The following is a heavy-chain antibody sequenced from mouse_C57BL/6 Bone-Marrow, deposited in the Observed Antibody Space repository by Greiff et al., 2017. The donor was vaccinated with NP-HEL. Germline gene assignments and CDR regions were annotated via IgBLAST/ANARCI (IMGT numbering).Heavy chain of an antibody. D-gene: IGHD1-1*01. J-gene: IGHJ4*01. CDR3: ARPSTVVPHYYAMDY. V-gene: IGHV1-81*01. CDR2: IYPRSGNT. Sequence: VQGVESGAELARPGASVKLSCKASGYTFTSYGISWVKQRTGQGLEWIGEIYPRSGNTYYNEKFKGKATLTADKSSSTAYMELRSLTSEDSAVYFCARPSTVVPHYYAMDYWGQGTSVTVSS. CDR1: GYTFTSYG.